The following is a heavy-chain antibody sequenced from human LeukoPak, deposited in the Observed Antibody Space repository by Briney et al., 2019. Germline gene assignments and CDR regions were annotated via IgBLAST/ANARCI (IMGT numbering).Heavy chain of an antibody. J-gene: IGHJ5*02. V-gene: IGHV3-33*01. CDR1: GFTFSSYG. CDR2: IWYDGSNK. CDR3: ARSKGIAAAISNWFDP. D-gene: IGHD6-13*01. Sequence: GRSLRLSCAASGFTFSSYGMHWVRQAPGKGLEGVAVIWYDGSNKYYADSVKGRFTISRDNSKNTLYLQMNSLRAEDTAVYYCARSKGIAAAISNWFDPWGQGTLVTVSA.